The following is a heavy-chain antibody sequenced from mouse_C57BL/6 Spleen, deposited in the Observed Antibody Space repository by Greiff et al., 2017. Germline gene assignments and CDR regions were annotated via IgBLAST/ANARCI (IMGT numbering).Heavy chain of an antibody. CDR1: GYAFTNSL. CDR3: ARGAYEGPYFDD. D-gene: IGHD2-3*01. V-gene: IGHV1-54*01. J-gene: IGHJ2*01. CDR2: INPGRGGT. Sequence: QVQLQQSGAELVRPGTSVQVSCKASGYAFTNSLIEWVKQRPGQGLEWIGVINPGRGGTNYNEKFKGKATLTADNSSSTAYMQLSSLTSEDSAVYFCARGAYEGPYFDDWGQGTTRTVSS.